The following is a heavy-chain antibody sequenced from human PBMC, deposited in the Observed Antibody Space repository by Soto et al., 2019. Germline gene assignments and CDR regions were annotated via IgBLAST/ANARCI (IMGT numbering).Heavy chain of an antibody. J-gene: IGHJ6*03. D-gene: IGHD3-3*01. CDR2: IKQDGSEK. CDR1: GFTFSSYW. V-gene: IGHV3-7*01. CDR3: ARDALAGTYYDFWSGYYTDYYYYYMDV. Sequence: EVQLVESGGGLVQPGGSLRLSCAASGFTFSSYWMSWVRQAPGKGRERVANIKQDGSEKYYVDSVEGRFTISRDNAKNSLYLQMNSLRAEDTAVYYCARDALAGTYYDFWSGYYTDYYYYYMDVWGKGTTVTVSS.